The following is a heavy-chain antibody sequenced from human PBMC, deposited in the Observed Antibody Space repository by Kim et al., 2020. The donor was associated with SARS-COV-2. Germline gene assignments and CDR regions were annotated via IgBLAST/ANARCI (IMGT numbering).Heavy chain of an antibody. CDR1: GYTFTGYY. V-gene: IGHV1-2*02. D-gene: IGHD6-19*01. Sequence: ASVQVSCKASGYTFTGYYMHWVRQAPGQGLEWMGWINPNSGGTNYAQKFQGRVTMTRDTAISTAYMELSRLRSDDTAVYYCARDMRQWLGKGVFDYWGQGTLVTVSS. CDR3: ARDMRQWLGKGVFDY. J-gene: IGHJ4*02. CDR2: INPNSGGT.